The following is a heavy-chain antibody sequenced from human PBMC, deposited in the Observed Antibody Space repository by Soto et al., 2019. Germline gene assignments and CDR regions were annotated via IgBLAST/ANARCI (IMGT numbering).Heavy chain of an antibody. CDR1: GFTFSDYY. CDR2: ISSSSSYT. J-gene: IGHJ6*02. D-gene: IGHD3-16*02. V-gene: IGHV3-11*06. Sequence: LRLSCAASGFTFSDYYMSWIRQAPGKGLEWVSYISSSSSYTNYADSVKGRFTISRDSAKNSLYLQMNSLRAEDTAVYYCARYGLSFYYYGMDVWGQGTTVTVSS. CDR3: ARYGLSFYYYGMDV.